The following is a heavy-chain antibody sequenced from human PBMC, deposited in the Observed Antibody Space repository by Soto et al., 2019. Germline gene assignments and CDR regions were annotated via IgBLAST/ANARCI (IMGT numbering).Heavy chain of an antibody. CDR1: GYTFTGYY. V-gene: IGHV1-2*04. Sequence: PSVKVSCKASGYTFTGYYMHWVRQAPGQGLEWMGWINPNSGGTNYAQKFQGWVTMTRDTSISTAYMELNSLRAEDTAVYYCARDLRPGYYYDSSGYHGSFVYWGQGTLVTVSS. J-gene: IGHJ4*02. D-gene: IGHD3-22*01. CDR2: INPNSGGT. CDR3: ARDLRPGYYYDSSGYHGSFVY.